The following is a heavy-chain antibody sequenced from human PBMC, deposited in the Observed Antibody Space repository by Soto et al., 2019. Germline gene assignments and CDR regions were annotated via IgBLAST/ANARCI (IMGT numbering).Heavy chain of an antibody. D-gene: IGHD3-22*01. CDR3: AKVQNYYDSSGPLDY. CDR2: ISGSGGST. CDR1: GFTFSSYA. Sequence: GGSLRLSCAASGFTFSSYAMSWVRQAPGKGLEWVSAISGSGGSTYYADSVKGRFTISRDNSKNTLYLQMNSLRAEDTAVYYCAKVQNYYDSSGPLDYWGQGTLVTVSS. V-gene: IGHV3-23*01. J-gene: IGHJ4*02.